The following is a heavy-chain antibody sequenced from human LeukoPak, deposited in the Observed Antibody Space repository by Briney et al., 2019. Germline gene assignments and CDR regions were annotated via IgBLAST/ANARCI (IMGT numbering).Heavy chain of an antibody. CDR2: ISYDGSNK. V-gene: IGHV3-30*03. J-gene: IGHJ4*02. CDR1: GFTFSSYG. D-gene: IGHD3-10*01. CDR3: ARSWWFGELLSSGVDY. Sequence: QPGGSLRLSCAASGFTFSSYGMHWVRQAPGKGLEWVAVISYDGSNKYYADSVKGRFTISRDNSKNTLYLQMNSLRAEDTAVYYCARSWWFGELLSSGVDYWGQGTLVTVSS.